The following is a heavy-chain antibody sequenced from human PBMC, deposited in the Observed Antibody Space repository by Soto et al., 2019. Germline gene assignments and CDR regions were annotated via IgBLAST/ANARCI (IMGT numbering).Heavy chain of an antibody. D-gene: IGHD3-10*01. Sequence: QVQLVQYGAEVKKPGASVKVSCKASGYTFTSYDINGVRQATGQGLEWMGWMNPNSGNTVYAQKFQGRVTMTRNTSIITAYMELSSLRYEETAVYYCARERIYGLDYWGQGTLVSVSA. CDR2: MNPNSGNT. CDR3: ARERIYGLDY. V-gene: IGHV1-8*01. J-gene: IGHJ4*02. CDR1: GYTFTSYD.